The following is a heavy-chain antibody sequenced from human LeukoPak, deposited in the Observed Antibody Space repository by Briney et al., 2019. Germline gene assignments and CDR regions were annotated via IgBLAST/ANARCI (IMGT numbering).Heavy chain of an antibody. J-gene: IGHJ6*02. V-gene: IGHV4-59*01. CDR1: GASISAYY. D-gene: IGHD1-1*01. CDR2: VHSSGTT. Sequence: SETLSLTCTVSGASISAYYWSWIRQSPGKELTWIGFVHSSGTTKYNPSLKSRVTISVDTSKNQFSLKLSSVTAADTAVYYCARVGGTNYYYFGMDVWGQGTTVTVSS. CDR3: ARVGGTNYYYFGMDV.